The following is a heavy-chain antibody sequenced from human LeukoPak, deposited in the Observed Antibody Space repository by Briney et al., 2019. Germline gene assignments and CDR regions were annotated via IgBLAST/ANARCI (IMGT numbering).Heavy chain of an antibody. CDR2: ISAYNGNT. CDR1: GYTFTSYG. V-gene: IGHV1-18*01. J-gene: IGHJ4*02. Sequence: GASVKVSCKAPGYTFTSYGISWVRQAPGQGLEWMGWISAYNGNTNYAQKLQGRVTMTTDTSTSTAYMELRSLRSDDTAVYYCASDPPHYDILTGDYWGQGTLVTVSS. CDR3: ASDPPHYDILTGDY. D-gene: IGHD3-9*01.